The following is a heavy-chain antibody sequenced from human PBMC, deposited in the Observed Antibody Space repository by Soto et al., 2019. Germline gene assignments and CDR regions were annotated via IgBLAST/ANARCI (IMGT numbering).Heavy chain of an antibody. CDR3: ATEDVNLVTKRGLNWFDP. CDR2: IIPILGIA. J-gene: IGHJ5*02. V-gene: IGHV1-69*02. CDR1: GGTFSSYS. Sequence: ASVKVSCKASGGTFSSYSISWVRQAPRQGLEWMGRIIPILGIANYAENFQGRVTITADKSTTTAYMELSSLSSDDTAVYYCATEDVNLVTKRGLNWFDPWGQGTLVTVSS. D-gene: IGHD5-12*01.